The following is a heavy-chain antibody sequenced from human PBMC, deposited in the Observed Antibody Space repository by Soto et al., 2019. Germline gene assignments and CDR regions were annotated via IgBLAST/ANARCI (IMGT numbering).Heavy chain of an antibody. Sequence: GSSVKVSCKASGGSYSSYAIRWVRPAPGQGLEWMVGIIPIFGTANYAQKFQGRVTITADESTSTAYMELSSLRSEDTAVYYCARDWRDGWVSNRYDYHHYRLAVSAQGTTVTVSS. V-gene: IGHV1-69*13. CDR3: ARDWRDGWVSNRYDYHHYRLAV. CDR2: IIPIFGTA. J-gene: IGHJ6*02. CDR1: GGSYSSYA. D-gene: IGHD3-16*02.